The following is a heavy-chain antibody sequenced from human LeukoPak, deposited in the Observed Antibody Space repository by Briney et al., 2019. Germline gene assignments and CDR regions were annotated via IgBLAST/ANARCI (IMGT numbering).Heavy chain of an antibody. V-gene: IGHV4-59*01. D-gene: IGHD1-26*01. Sequence: PSETLSLTCTISGGSISSYYWSWIRQPPGKGLEWIGYIYYSGSTNYNPSLKSRVTISVDTSKNQFSLKLSSVTAADTAVYYCAGLSYPEDFDYWGQGTLVTVSS. CDR3: AGLSYPEDFDY. CDR2: IYYSGST. CDR1: GGSISSYY. J-gene: IGHJ4*02.